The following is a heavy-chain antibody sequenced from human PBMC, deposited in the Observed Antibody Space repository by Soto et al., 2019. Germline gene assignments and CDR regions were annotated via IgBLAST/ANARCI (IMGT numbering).Heavy chain of an antibody. Sequence: GGSLRLSCAASGFTFSIFWMSWVRQAPGKGLEWVANINYDGSEKYYVDSVKGRFTISRDKAKNSLYLQMSSLRAEDTAVYYCASSVVTQSWDYWGQGTLVTVSS. CDR3: ASSVVTQSWDY. V-gene: IGHV3-7*01. CDR1: GFTFSIFW. CDR2: INYDGSEK. D-gene: IGHD2-2*01. J-gene: IGHJ4*02.